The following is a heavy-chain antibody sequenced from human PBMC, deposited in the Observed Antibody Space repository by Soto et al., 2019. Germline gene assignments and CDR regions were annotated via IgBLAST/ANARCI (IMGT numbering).Heavy chain of an antibody. J-gene: IGHJ5*02. D-gene: IGHD6-13*01. Sequence: GGSLRLSCAASEFTFSTYAMHWVRQAPGKGLEWVAVIAFDGANRYYADSVKGRFTISRDNSKNMLYLQTNSLRIEDTAVYYCSAAADYNWFDPWGQGTLVTVSS. CDR2: IAFDGANR. CDR3: SAAADYNWFDP. V-gene: IGHV3-30-3*01. CDR1: EFTFSTYA.